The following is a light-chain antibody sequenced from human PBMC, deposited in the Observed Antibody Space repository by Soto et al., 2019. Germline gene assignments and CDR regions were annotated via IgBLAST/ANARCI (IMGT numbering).Light chain of an antibody. Sequence: QSVLTQPASVSGSPGQSITISCTGTSSDVGGYNYVSGYQQQPGKAPKLMIYEVSNRPSGVSNRFSGSKSGNTASLTIAWLQAEDEDDYYCSSYTSSSTLVFGTGTKLTVL. V-gene: IGLV2-14*01. CDR1: SSDVGGYNY. CDR2: EVS. CDR3: SSYTSSSTLV. J-gene: IGLJ1*01.